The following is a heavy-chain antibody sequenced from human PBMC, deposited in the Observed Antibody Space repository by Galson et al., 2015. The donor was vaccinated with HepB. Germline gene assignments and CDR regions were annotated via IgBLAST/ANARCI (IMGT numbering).Heavy chain of an antibody. D-gene: IGHD5-18*01. V-gene: IGHV1-2*02. CDR3: AHRLFGTYADY. CDR2: INPNSGGT. J-gene: IGHJ4*02. CDR1: GYTFTAYY. Sequence: SVKVSCKASGYTFTAYYMHWLRQAPGQGLEWMGWINPNSGGTKYAQKFQGRLNITRDTSKNQVVLTMANADPVDTATYFCAHRLFGTYADYWGQGILVTVSS.